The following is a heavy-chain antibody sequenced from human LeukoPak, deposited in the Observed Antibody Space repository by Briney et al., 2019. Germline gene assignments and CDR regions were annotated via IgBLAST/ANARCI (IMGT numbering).Heavy chain of an antibody. Sequence: ASVKVSCKVSGYTLTELSMHWVRQAPGKGLEWMGGFDPEDGETIYAQKFQGRVTMTEDTSTDTAYMELSSLRSEDTAVYYCARVARYYDFWSGYYGHWGQGTLVTVSS. V-gene: IGHV1-24*01. J-gene: IGHJ4*02. CDR1: GYTLTELS. CDR2: FDPEDGET. CDR3: ARVARYYDFWSGYYGH. D-gene: IGHD3-3*01.